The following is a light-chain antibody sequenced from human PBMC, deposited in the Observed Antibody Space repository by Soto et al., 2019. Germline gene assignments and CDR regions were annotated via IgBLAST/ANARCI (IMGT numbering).Light chain of an antibody. Sequence: DIQMTQSPSTLSASVGDKGTITCRASPTITSSLAWYQQKPGKAPKLLIYKASSLESGVPSRFSGSGSGTEFTLTISSLQPDDFAPYYCQQYDSYSLRTFGQGTRVEI. CDR1: PTITSS. V-gene: IGKV1-5*03. CDR3: QQYDSYSLRT. CDR2: KAS. J-gene: IGKJ1*01.